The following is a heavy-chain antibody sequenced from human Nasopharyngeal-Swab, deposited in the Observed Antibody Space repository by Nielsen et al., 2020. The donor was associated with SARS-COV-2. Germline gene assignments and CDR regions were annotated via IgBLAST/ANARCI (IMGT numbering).Heavy chain of an antibody. D-gene: IGHD3-22*01. CDR3: ARDHSYYDSNGYYFDY. J-gene: IGHJ4*02. Sequence: SETLSLTCAVFGGSFSNYYWSWIRQPPGKGLEWIGYIHSSGTTNYNPSLKSRVTISVDTSKNQFSLKLSSVTAADTAVYYCARDHSYYDSNGYYFDYWGLGTLVTVSS. V-gene: IGHV4-59*01. CDR2: IHSSGTT. CDR1: GGSFSNYY.